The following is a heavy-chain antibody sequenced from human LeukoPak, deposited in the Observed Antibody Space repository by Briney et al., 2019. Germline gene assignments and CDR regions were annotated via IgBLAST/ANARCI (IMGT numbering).Heavy chain of an antibody. Sequence: ASVKVSCKVSGYTLTELSMHWVRQAPGKGLEWMGGFDPENGETIYAQKFQGRVTMTEDTSTDTAYMELSSLRSEDTASYYCATEAIVERRGSGTYHNSGAFDIWGLGTMVTVSS. CDR3: ATEAIVERRGSGTYHNSGAFDI. D-gene: IGHD3-10*01. CDR1: GYTLTELS. V-gene: IGHV1-24*01. CDR2: FDPENGET. J-gene: IGHJ3*02.